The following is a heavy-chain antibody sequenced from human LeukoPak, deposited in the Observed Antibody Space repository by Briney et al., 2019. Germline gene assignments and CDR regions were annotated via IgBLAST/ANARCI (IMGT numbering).Heavy chain of an antibody. CDR2: ISSSGSTI. J-gene: IGHJ4*02. Sequence: GGSLRLSCAASGFTFSDYYMSWIRQAPGKGLEWVSYISSSGSTIYYADSVKGRFTISRDSAKNSLYLQMNSLRAEDTAVYYCARDLSPRGYSYGYLGYWGQGTLVTVSS. CDR3: ARDLSPRGYSYGYLGY. D-gene: IGHD5-18*01. CDR1: GFTFSDYY. V-gene: IGHV3-11*01.